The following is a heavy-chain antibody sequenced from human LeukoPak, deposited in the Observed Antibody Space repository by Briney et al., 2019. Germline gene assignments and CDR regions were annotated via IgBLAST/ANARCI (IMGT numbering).Heavy chain of an antibody. Sequence: PGGSLRLSCTASGFTLSRYSISWVRQAPGKGLEWVSSISSSGSYIYYTDSGKGRSTISSDKAENSLYLQMNSLRDEDTAVYYCARIIGYYDGSGYGDYWGQGTLVTVSS. V-gene: IGHV3-21*01. CDR3: ARIIGYYDGSGYGDY. J-gene: IGHJ4*02. CDR1: GFTLSRYS. D-gene: IGHD3-22*01. CDR2: ISSSGSYI.